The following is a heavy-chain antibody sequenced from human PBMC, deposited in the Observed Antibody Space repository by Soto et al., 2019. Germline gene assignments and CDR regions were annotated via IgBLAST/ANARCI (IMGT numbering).Heavy chain of an antibody. Sequence: LRLSCAASGFTFSSYAMHWVRQAPGKGLEWVAVISYDGSNKYYADSVKGRFTISRDNSKNTLYLQMNSLRAEDTAVYYCAKTPYSSSTDYWGQGTLVTVSS. CDR2: ISYDGSNK. V-gene: IGHV3-30-3*02. D-gene: IGHD6-6*01. CDR1: GFTFSSYA. CDR3: AKTPYSSSTDY. J-gene: IGHJ4*02.